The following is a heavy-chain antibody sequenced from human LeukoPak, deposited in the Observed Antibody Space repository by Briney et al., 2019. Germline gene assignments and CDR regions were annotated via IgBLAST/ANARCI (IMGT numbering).Heavy chain of an antibody. CDR2: IYPGDSDT. D-gene: IGHD5-18*01. CDR1: GYSFTNYW. CDR3: ARRPSYVDRAMAYYFDY. J-gene: IGHJ4*02. V-gene: IGHV5-51*01. Sequence: PGESLKIPCRGSGYSFTNYWIGWVRQMPGKGLEWMGIIYPGDSDTRYSPSFQGQVTISADKSISTAYLQWSSLKASDTAMYYCARRPSYVDRAMAYYFDYWGQGTLVTVSS.